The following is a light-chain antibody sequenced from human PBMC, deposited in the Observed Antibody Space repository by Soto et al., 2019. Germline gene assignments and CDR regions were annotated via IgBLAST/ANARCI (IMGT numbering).Light chain of an antibody. CDR3: QKYNSARWT. J-gene: IGKJ1*01. CDR1: QAISNY. CDR2: ATS. Sequence: DIQMTQSPSSLSASVGDRVTITCRASQAISNYLAWYQQKPGRVPELLIYATSTLQSGVPSRFSGSGSGTDFTLTSSSRQPEDGATYYCQKYNSARWTVGQGTKVEVK. V-gene: IGKV1-27*01.